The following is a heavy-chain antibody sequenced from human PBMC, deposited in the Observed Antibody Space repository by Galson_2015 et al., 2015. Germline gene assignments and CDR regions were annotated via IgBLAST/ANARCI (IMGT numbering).Heavy chain of an antibody. D-gene: IGHD3-10*01. CDR3: ARRGPSPD. CDR1: GFGFSSYW. CDR2: IKQDGNEK. Sequence: SLRLSCAASGFGFSSYWMTWVRQAPGKGLEWVANIKQDGNEKYYADFVKGRFTIFRDNAKNLLYLQMNNLRVEDTAVYYCARRGPSPDWCQGTLVTVSS. J-gene: IGHJ4*02. V-gene: IGHV3-7*01.